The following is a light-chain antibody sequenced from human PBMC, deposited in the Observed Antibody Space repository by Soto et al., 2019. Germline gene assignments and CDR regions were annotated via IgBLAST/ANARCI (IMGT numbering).Light chain of an antibody. CDR2: GAS. Sequence: EIVLTHSPATLSVSPGERATLXCLASQSVSSNLAWYQQKPGQAPRLLIYGASTRATGIPARFSGSGSGTEFTLTISSLQSEDFAVYYCQQYNNWPRTFGQGTKVDIK. V-gene: IGKV3-15*01. J-gene: IGKJ1*01. CDR3: QQYNNWPRT. CDR1: QSVSSN.